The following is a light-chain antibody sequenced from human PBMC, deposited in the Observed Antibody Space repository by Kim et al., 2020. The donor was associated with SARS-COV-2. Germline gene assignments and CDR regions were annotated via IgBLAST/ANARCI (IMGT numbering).Light chain of an antibody. Sequence: DIQMTQSPSSLSASVGDRVTITCRTSQSISSHLNWYQQKPGRAPKLLISAASTLQGGVPSRFSGSGSETDFTLTISSLQPEDFATYYCQQCYSSPFTFGPGTKVDIK. CDR3: QQCYSSPFT. J-gene: IGKJ3*01. CDR2: AAS. CDR1: QSISSH. V-gene: IGKV1-39*01.